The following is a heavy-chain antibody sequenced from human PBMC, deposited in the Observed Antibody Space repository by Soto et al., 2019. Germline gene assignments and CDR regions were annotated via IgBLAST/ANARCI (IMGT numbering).Heavy chain of an antibody. CDR2: IYYSGGT. Sequence: SETLSLTCTVSGGSISSGDYYWRWIRQPPGKGLEWIGYIYYSGGTYYNPSLKSRVTISVDTSKNQFSLKLSSVTAADTAVYYCARATCSSTSCYLYYYGMDVWGQGTTVTVSS. V-gene: IGHV4-30-4*01. CDR1: GGSISSGDYY. J-gene: IGHJ6*02. CDR3: ARATCSSTSCYLYYYGMDV. D-gene: IGHD2-2*01.